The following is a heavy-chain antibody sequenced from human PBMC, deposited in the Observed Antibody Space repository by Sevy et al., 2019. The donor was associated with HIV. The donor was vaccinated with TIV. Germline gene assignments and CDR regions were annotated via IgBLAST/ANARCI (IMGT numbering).Heavy chain of an antibody. D-gene: IGHD6-13*01. Sequence: GGSLRLSCAASGFTFSSYGMHWVRQAPGKGLEWVAVISYDGSNKYYADSVKGRFTISRDNSKNTLYLQMNSLRAEDTAVSYCAKEGSSSWTYYYYYYMDVWGKGTTVTVSS. V-gene: IGHV3-30*18. CDR1: GFTFSSYG. CDR2: ISYDGSNK. J-gene: IGHJ6*03. CDR3: AKEGSSSWTYYYYYYMDV.